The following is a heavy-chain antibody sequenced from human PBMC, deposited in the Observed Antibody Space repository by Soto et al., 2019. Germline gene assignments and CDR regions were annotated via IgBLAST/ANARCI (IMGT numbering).Heavy chain of an antibody. CDR2: SYHSGGT. Sequence: PSETLSLTCAVSGGSISSGGYSWTWIRQPPGKGLEWIGHSYHSGGTYYNPSLESRVTISIDRSKNQFSLKLSPVTAADTAVYYCARRTVWGGVWFDPWGQGTLVTVSS. V-gene: IGHV4-30-2*01. CDR3: ARRTVWGGVWFDP. J-gene: IGHJ5*02. D-gene: IGHD3-16*01. CDR1: GGSISSGGYS.